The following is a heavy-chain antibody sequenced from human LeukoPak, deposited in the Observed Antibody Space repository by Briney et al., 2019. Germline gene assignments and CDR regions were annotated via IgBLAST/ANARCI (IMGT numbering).Heavy chain of an antibody. V-gene: IGHV1-2*02. J-gene: IGHJ3*02. D-gene: IGHD3-16*02. CDR3: ASAYYDYVWGSYRHGAFDI. Sequence: ASVKVSCKASGYTFTGYYMHWVRQAPGQGLEWMGWINPNSGGTNYAQKFQGRVTTTRDTSISTAYMELSRLRSDDTAVYYCASAYYDYVWGSYRHGAFDIWGQGTMVTVSS. CDR1: GYTFTGYY. CDR2: INPNSGGT.